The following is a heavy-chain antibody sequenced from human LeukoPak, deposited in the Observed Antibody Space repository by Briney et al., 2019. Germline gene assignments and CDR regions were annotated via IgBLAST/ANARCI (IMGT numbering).Heavy chain of an antibody. V-gene: IGHV3-48*03. CDR1: GFTFSSYE. Sequence: GGSLRRSCAASGFTFSSYETNWVRQAPGKGLEWVSYVSTTGTIIYYADSVKGRFTLSRDNAKNSLYLQMNSLRVEDTAVYYCARGWLLRGAFDFWGQGTLATVSS. J-gene: IGHJ4*02. CDR3: ARGWLLRGAFDF. CDR2: VSTTGTII. D-gene: IGHD3-16*01.